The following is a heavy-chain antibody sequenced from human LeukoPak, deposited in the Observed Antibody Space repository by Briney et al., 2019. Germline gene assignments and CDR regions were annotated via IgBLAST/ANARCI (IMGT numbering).Heavy chain of an antibody. V-gene: IGHV4-34*01. CDR3: ARTRRTSGWHLDS. CDR1: SGSFTDYY. Sequence: SGTLSLTCAVQSGSFTDYYWSWIRQTPGRGLEWIGEINHSENTNYNPSLKSRVTISVDTSKNQFSLKLNSLTAADTAVYFRARTRRTSGWHLDSWGQGTLVTVSS. D-gene: IGHD6-19*01. CDR2: INHSENT. J-gene: IGHJ4*02.